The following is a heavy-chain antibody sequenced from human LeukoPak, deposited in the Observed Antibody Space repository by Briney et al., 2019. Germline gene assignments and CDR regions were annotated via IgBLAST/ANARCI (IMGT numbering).Heavy chain of an antibody. Sequence: PSETLSLTCAVYGGSFSGYYWSWIRQPPGKGLEWIGEINHSGSTNYNPSLKSRVTMSVDTSKNQFSLKLSSVTAADTAVYYCARESRITLNCFDPGGEGTLVTVSS. V-gene: IGHV4-34*01. CDR3: ARESRITLNCFDP. CDR1: GGSFSGYY. D-gene: IGHD3-10*01. J-gene: IGHJ5*02. CDR2: INHSGST.